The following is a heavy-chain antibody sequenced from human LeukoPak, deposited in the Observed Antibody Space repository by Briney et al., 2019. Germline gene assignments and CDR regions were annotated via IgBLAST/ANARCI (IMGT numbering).Heavy chain of an antibody. J-gene: IGHJ4*02. Sequence: SVKVSCKASGGTFSSYAISWVRQAPGQGLEWMGGIIPIFGTANYAQKFQGRVTITADKSTSTAYMELSSLRSEDTAVYYCARNYGSGSYYPTGDYWGQGTLVTVSS. CDR1: GGTFSSYA. V-gene: IGHV1-69*06. CDR3: ARNYGSGSYYPTGDY. CDR2: IIPIFGTA. D-gene: IGHD3-10*01.